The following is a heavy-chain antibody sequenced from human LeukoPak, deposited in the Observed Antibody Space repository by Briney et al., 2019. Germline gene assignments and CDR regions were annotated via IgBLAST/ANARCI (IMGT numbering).Heavy chain of an antibody. CDR1: GFTFSDFY. V-gene: IGHV3-11*01. D-gene: IGHD2-2*01. CDR3: VRYATVDH. J-gene: IGHJ4*02. Sequence: GGSLRLSSAASGFTFSDFYMSWFRPVLGKGLGAVAYLRRGSGSTRYYPDSGRGGFTTPRANGENAVYLQMNSLRTDDTAVYYCVRYATVDHWGRGALVTVSS. CDR2: LRRGSGSTR.